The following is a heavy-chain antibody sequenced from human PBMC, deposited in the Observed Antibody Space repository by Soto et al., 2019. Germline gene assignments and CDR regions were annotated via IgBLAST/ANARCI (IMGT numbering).Heavy chain of an antibody. CDR2: ISYGGGNE. J-gene: IGHJ4*02. Sequence: QVQLVESGGGVVQPGRSLRLSCSASGFTFTSYGFHWVRQAPGKGLEWVAIISYGGGNEHYADSVKGRFTISRDNSKTTVYLLMNSLRAEDTAVYYCVRHFDYWGQGTLVTVSS. CDR3: VRHFDY. V-gene: IGHV3-30*03. CDR1: GFTFTSYG.